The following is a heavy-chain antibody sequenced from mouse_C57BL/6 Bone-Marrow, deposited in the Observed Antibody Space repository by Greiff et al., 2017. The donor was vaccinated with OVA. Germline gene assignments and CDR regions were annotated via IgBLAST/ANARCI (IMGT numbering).Heavy chain of an antibody. J-gene: IGHJ1*03. V-gene: IGHV8-8*01. D-gene: IGHD1-1*01. CDR1: GFSLSTFGMG. Sequence: QVTLKESGPRILQPSQTLSLTCSFSGFSLSTFGMGVGWIRQPSGKGLEWLAHIWWDDDKYYNPALKSRLTISKDTSKNQVFLKIANVDTADTATYYCARVPITTVVGDWYFDVWGTGTTVTVSS. CDR2: IWWDDDK. CDR3: ARVPITTVVGDWYFDV.